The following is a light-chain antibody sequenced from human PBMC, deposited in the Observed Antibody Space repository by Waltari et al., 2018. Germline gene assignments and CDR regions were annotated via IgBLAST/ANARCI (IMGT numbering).Light chain of an antibody. CDR2: DVS. CDR3: QQYKKWPPLT. V-gene: IGKV3-15*01. CDR1: QSVGTD. Sequence: EIVMTQSPVTLSGSPGERVTLFCRASQSVGTDLAWYQQKPGQAPRLLIYDVSTRATAIPDRLIGGGSATEFTLTISSLQSEDFAVYYCQQYKKWPPLTFGGGTKVDIK. J-gene: IGKJ4*01.